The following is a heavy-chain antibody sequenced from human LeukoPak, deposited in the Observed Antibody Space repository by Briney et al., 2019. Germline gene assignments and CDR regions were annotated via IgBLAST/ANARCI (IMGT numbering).Heavy chain of an antibody. CDR2: ISAYNGNT. CDR1: GYTFTSYG. Sequence: ASVKVYCKASGYTFTSYGISWERQAPGQGLEWMGWISAYNGNTNYAQKLQGRVTMTTDTSTSTAYMELRSLRSDDTAVYYCARDGRLVPLIYFQHWGQGTLVTVSS. CDR3: ARDGRLVPLIYFQH. V-gene: IGHV1-18*04. D-gene: IGHD6-19*01. J-gene: IGHJ1*01.